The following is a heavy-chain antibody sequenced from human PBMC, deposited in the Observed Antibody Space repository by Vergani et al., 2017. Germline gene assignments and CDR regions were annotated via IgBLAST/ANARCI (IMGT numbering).Heavy chain of an antibody. V-gene: IGHV3-30*03. Sequence: VQLLESGGGLVQPGGSLRLSCAASGFTFSSYGMHWVRQAPGKGLEWVAVISYDGSNKYYADSVKGRFTISRDNSKNTLYLQMNSLRAEDTAVYYCARRLVEIRGRYFDYWGQGTLVTVSS. CDR2: ISYDGSNK. CDR3: ARRLVEIRGRYFDY. D-gene: IGHD5-24*01. J-gene: IGHJ4*02. CDR1: GFTFSSYG.